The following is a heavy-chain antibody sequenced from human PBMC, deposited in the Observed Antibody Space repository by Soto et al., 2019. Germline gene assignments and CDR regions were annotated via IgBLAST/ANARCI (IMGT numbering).Heavy chain of an antibody. CDR1: GGSISTGDYS. CDR2: IYHSGRT. V-gene: IGHV4-30-2*01. Sequence: SETLSLTCAVSGGSISTGDYSWSWIRQPPGKGLEWIGCIYHSGRTYYNPSLKSRVTISVDRSTNQFSLKLSSVTAADTAVYYCAKEGDLIGYNYGSCFDYWGQGTLVTVSS. J-gene: IGHJ4*02. CDR3: AKEGDLIGYNYGSCFDY. D-gene: IGHD5-18*01.